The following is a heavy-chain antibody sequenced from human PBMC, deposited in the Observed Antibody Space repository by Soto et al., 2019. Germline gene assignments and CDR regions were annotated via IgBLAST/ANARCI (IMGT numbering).Heavy chain of an antibody. V-gene: IGHV4-39*01. Sequence: SETLSLTCTVSGDSISSSSYYWGWIRQPPGKGLEWIGSISYSGTTYYNPSLGSRVTISADTSKSQFSLKLSSVTAADTAVYYCARGFTMIGQGGWFDSWGQGTLVTVSS. CDR3: ARGFTMIGQGGWFDS. CDR2: ISYSGTT. J-gene: IGHJ5*01. CDR1: GDSISSSSYY. D-gene: IGHD3-22*01.